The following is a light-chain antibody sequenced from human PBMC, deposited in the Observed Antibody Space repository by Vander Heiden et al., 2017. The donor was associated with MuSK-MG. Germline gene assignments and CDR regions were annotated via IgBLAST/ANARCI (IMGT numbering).Light chain of an antibody. CDR3: QQYGSSPPYT. CDR2: GAS. CDR1: QSVSSSY. J-gene: IGKJ2*01. V-gene: IGKV3-20*01. Sequence: EIVLTQSPGTLSLSPGERATLSCRASQSVSSSYLAWYQQKPGQAHRLLIDGASSRATGIPDRCSGSGSGTDFTLTISRLEPEDFAVYYCQQYGSSPPYTFGQGTKLEIK.